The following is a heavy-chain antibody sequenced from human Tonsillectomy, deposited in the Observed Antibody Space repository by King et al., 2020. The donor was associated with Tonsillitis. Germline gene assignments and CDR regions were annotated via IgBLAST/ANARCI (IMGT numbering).Heavy chain of an antibody. CDR2: INPSGGST. CDR3: ARTYYYDRSGYYFGY. V-gene: IGHV1-46*01. CDR1: GYTFTSYY. Sequence: VQLVEAGAEVKKPGSSVKVSCKASGYTFTSYYVRWVRQDPGPGLEWMGLINPSGGSTSYAQKFQGRVIMTRVTSTSTVYMELSSLRSEDTAVYYCARTYYYDRSGYYFGYWGQGTLVTVSS. J-gene: IGHJ4*02. D-gene: IGHD3-22*01.